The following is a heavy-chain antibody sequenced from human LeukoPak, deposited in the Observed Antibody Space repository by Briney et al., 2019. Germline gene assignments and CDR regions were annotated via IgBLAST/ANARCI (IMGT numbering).Heavy chain of an antibody. CDR2: IYYSGST. CDR1: GGSISSSSYY. Sequence: SETLSLTCTVSGGSISSSSYYWGWIRQPPGKGLEWIGSIYYSGSTYYNPSLKSRVTISVDTSKNQFSLKLSSVTAADTAVYYCARDPRPFGIVVVPAATGSYYMDVWGKGATVTGSS. V-gene: IGHV4-39*07. CDR3: ARDPRPFGIVVVPAATGSYYMDV. D-gene: IGHD2-2*01. J-gene: IGHJ6*03.